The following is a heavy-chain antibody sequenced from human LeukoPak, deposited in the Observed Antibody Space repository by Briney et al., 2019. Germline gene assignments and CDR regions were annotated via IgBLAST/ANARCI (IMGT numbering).Heavy chain of an antibody. CDR3: ARQTTVSYYYGMDV. J-gene: IGHJ6*02. CDR1: GGSISSGGYY. CDR2: IYYSGST. V-gene: IGHV4-31*11. D-gene: IGHD4-11*01. Sequence: SETLSLTCAVSGGSISSGGYYWSWIRQHPGKGLEWIGYIYYSGSTYYNPSLKSRVTISVDTSKNQFSPKLSSVTAADTAVYYCARQTTVSYYYGMDVWGQGTTVTVSS.